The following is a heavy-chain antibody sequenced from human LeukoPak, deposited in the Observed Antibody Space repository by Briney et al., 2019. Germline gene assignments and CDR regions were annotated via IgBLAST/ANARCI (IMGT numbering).Heavy chain of an antibody. J-gene: IGHJ6*03. D-gene: IGHD3-10*01. Sequence: GGSLRLSCAASGFSFSTYSMNWVRQAPGKGLEWVSSISRNSRYIYYADSMRGRFTISRDNAKNSLYLQMNSLKPEDTAVYYCASGIYYYGSGSLYYYYYMDVWGKGTTVTISS. CDR3: ASGIYYYGSGSLYYYYYMDV. CDR1: GFSFSTYS. V-gene: IGHV3-21*06. CDR2: ISRNSRYI.